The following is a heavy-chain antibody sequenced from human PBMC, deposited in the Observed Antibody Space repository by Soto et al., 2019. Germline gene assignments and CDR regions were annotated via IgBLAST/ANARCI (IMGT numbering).Heavy chain of an antibody. D-gene: IGHD2-8*01. J-gene: IGHJ4*02. CDR2: INSDGSST. V-gene: IGHV3-74*01. CDR1: GFTFSSYW. Sequence: PGGSLRLSCAASGFTFSSYWMHWVRQAPGKGLVWVSRINSDGSSTSYADSVKGRFTISRDNAKNTLYLQMNSLRAEDTAVYYCARDRCTNGVCYWTFDYWGQGTLVTAPQ. CDR3: ARDRCTNGVCYWTFDY.